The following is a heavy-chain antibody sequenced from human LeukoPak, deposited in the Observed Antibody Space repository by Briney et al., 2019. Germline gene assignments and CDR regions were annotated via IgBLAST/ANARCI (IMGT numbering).Heavy chain of an antibody. Sequence: ASVTVSCKASGYTFTGYYMHWVRQAPGQGLEWMGWINPNSGGTNYAQKFQGRVTMTRDTSISTAYMELSRLRSDDTAVYYCARVRSSWIHFDYWGQGTLVTVSS. CDR2: INPNSGGT. J-gene: IGHJ4*02. CDR3: ARVRSSWIHFDY. D-gene: IGHD6-13*01. V-gene: IGHV1-2*02. CDR1: GYTFTGYY.